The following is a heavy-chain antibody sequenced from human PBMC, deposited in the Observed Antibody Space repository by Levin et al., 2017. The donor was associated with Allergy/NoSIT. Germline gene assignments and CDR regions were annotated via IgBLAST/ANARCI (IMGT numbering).Heavy chain of an antibody. D-gene: IGHD3-22*01. CDR2: IYSSGST. CDR3: ARQLYDSGGYPSYFDY. CDR1: GDSTSSTSYY. Sequence: PSETLSLTCSVSGDSTSSTSYYWGWVRQPPGKGLEWIGSIYSSGSTFYNPSLKSRVTISVDTSNNQFSLKLTSVTAADTAVYYCARQLYDSGGYPSYFDYWGRGTLVTVSS. J-gene: IGHJ4*02. V-gene: IGHV4-39*01.